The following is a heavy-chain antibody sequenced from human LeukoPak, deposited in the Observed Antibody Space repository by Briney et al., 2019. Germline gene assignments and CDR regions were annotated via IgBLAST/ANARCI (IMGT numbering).Heavy chain of an antibody. Sequence: GGSLRLSCAASGFTFSSYAMNWVRQAPGKGLEWVSAISGSGGSTYYADSVKGRFTISRDNSKNTLYLQMNSLSAEDTAVYYCAKYIVATNSNLVAATRRYFDYWGQGTLVTVSS. CDR2: ISGSGGST. V-gene: IGHV3-23*01. D-gene: IGHD2-15*01. CDR3: AKYIVATNSNLVAATRRYFDY. CDR1: GFTFSSYA. J-gene: IGHJ4*02.